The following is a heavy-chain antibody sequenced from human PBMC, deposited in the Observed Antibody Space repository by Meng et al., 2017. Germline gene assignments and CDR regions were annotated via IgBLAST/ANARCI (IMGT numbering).Heavy chain of an antibody. V-gene: IGHV1-69*06. J-gene: IGHJ5*02. CDR3: ARDKRPSSSWYGNWFDP. CDR2: IIPIFGTA. CDR1: GGTFSSYA. Sequence: QVRLWQPGGEVKKPGSSVKVSCKASGGTFSSYAISWVRQAPGQGLEWMGGIIPIFGTANYAQKFQGRVTITADKSTSTAYMELSSLRSKDTAVYYCARDKRPSSSWYGNWFDPWGQGTLVTVSS. D-gene: IGHD6-13*01.